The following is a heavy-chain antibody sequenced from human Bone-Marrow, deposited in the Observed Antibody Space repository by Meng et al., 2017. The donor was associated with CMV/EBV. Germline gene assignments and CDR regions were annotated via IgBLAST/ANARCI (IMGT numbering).Heavy chain of an antibody. CDR2: ISSSGSTK. CDR1: EFNFNVSY. Sequence: GESLKISCAASEFNFNVSYMNWIRQAPGKGLQWVSHISSSGSTKNYTDSVKGRVTISRDNDKNSLYLQMNSLRAEDTAVYYCAKDGSGGGYFDYWGQGALVTVSS. D-gene: IGHD3-10*01. V-gene: IGHV3-11*04. J-gene: IGHJ4*02. CDR3: AKDGSGGGYFDY.